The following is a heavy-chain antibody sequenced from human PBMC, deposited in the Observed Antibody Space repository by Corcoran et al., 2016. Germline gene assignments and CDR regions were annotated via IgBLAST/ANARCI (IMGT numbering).Heavy chain of an antibody. Sequence: EVQLVESGGGLVQPGRSLRLSCTASGFTFGDYAMSWFRQAPGKGLEWVGFIRSKAYGGTTEYAASVKGRFTISRDDSKSIAYLQMNSLKTEDTAVYYCTRDGGLYCRGGSGYAFDIWGQGTMVTVSS. J-gene: IGHJ3*02. D-gene: IGHD2-15*01. CDR3: TRDGGLYCRGGSGYAFDI. CDR2: IRSKAYGGTT. V-gene: IGHV3-49*03. CDR1: GFTFGDYA.